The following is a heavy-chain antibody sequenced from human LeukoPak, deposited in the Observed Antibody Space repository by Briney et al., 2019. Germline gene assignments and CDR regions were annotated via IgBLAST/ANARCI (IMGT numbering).Heavy chain of an antibody. V-gene: IGHV3-23*01. J-gene: IGHJ4*02. CDR3: AKLSSSWQIDS. CDR1: GFTFSTYA. Sequence: PGGSLRLXCAASGFTFSTYAMSWVRQAPGKGLDWVSAISGSGGTTYYADSVQGRFTISRDNSKNTLYLQMNSLRAEDTAVYYCAKLSSSWQIDSWGQGTLVTVSS. D-gene: IGHD6-13*01. CDR2: ISGSGGTT.